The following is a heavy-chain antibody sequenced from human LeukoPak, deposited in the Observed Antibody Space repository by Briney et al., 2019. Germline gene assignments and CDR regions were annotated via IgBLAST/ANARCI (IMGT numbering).Heavy chain of an antibody. J-gene: IGHJ4*02. V-gene: IGHV4-38-2*02. Sequence: KPSETLSLTCTVSGYSISSGYYWGWIRQPPGKGLEWIGSIYHSGSTYYNPSLKSRVTISVDTSKNQFSLKLSSVTAADTAVYYCARDIVVVPAAIVSYFDYWGQGTLVTVSS. CDR2: IYHSGST. CDR1: GYSISSGYY. D-gene: IGHD2-2*02. CDR3: ARDIVVVPAAIVSYFDY.